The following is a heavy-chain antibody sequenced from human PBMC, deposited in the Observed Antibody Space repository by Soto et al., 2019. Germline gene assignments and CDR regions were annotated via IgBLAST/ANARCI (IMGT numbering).Heavy chain of an antibody. D-gene: IGHD3-22*01. Sequence: PGGSLRLSCAASGFTCSDYYMSWIRQAPGKGLEWVSYISSSGSTIYYADSVKGRFTISRDNAKNSLYLQMNSLRAEDTAVYYCARSHLYYDSSGYPDYWGQGTLVTVSS. CDR1: GFTCSDYY. J-gene: IGHJ4*02. V-gene: IGHV3-11*01. CDR3: ARSHLYYDSSGYPDY. CDR2: ISSSGSTI.